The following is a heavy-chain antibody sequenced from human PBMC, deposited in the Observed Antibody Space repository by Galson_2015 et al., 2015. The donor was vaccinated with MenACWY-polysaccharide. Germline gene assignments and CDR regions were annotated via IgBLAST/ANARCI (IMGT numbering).Heavy chain of an antibody. V-gene: IGHV7-4-1*02. D-gene: IGHD4-17*01. CDR1: GYTFTSYA. Sequence: SVKVSCKASGYTFTSYAMNWVRQAPGQGLEWMGWINTNTENQTDAQGFTGRVVFSLDSYVSTAYLQLSSLKAEDTDVYYCARDPKQTVTTVPTGRFDYGAQGTLVTVSS. J-gene: IGHJ4*02. CDR3: ARDPKQTVTTVPTGRFDY. CDR2: INTNTENQ.